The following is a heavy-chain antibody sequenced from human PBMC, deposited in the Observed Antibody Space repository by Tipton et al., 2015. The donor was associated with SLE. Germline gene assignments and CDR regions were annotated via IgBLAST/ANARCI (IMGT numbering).Heavy chain of an antibody. D-gene: IGHD3-3*01. V-gene: IGHV4-34*01. J-gene: IGHJ3*02. CDR2: INHSGST. CDR3: ARRKVYDFWSGYYTENAFDI. Sequence: TLSLTCAVYGGSFSGYYWNWIRQPPGKGLEWIGEINHSGSTNYSPPLKSRVTISVDTSKNQFSLKLSSVTAADTAVYYCARRKVYDFWSGYYTENAFDIWGQGTMVTVSS. CDR1: GGSFSGYY.